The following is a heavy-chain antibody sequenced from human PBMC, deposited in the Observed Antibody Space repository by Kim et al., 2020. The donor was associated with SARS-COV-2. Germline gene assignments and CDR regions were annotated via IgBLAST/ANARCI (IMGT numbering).Heavy chain of an antibody. D-gene: IGHD3-16*02. CDR3: ARDREITFGGVIEIDY. CDR1: GLTFSSYG. CDR2: IWYDGSNK. J-gene: IGHJ4*02. V-gene: IGHV3-33*01. Sequence: GGSLRLSCAASGLTFSSYGMHWVRQAPGKGLEWVAVIWYDGSNKYYADSVKGRFTISRDNSKNTLYLQMNSLRAEDTAAYYCARDREITFGGVIEIDYWGQGTLVTVSS.